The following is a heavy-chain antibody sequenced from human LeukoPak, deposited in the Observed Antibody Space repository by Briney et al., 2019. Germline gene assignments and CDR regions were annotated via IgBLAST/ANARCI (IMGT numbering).Heavy chain of an antibody. Sequence: GGSLRLSCAASGFTFSNFVINWVRQAPGEGLEWVSGIDGTTTNTYYADSVKGQFTISRDNSKNTLYLQMNSLRAEDTAVYYCAKDKDIVATSARGDYFDYWGQGTLVTVSS. CDR3: AKDKDIVATSARGDYFDY. CDR1: GFTFSNFV. CDR2: IDGTTTNT. J-gene: IGHJ4*02. D-gene: IGHD5-12*01. V-gene: IGHV3-23*01.